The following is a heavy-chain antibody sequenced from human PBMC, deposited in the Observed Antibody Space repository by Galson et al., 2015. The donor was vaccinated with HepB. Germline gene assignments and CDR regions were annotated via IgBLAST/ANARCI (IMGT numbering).Heavy chain of an antibody. CDR3: ARSVRPHSTSYFL. D-gene: IGHD2-2*01. CDR2: IYYSGST. V-gene: IGHV4-59*01. J-gene: IGHJ4*02. Sequence: ETLSLTCTVSGGSISSYYWSWIRQPPGKGLEWIGYIYYSGSTNYNPSLKSRVTISVDTSKNQFSLKLSSVTAADTAVYYCARSVRPHSTSYFLWGQGTLVTVSS. CDR1: GGSISSYY.